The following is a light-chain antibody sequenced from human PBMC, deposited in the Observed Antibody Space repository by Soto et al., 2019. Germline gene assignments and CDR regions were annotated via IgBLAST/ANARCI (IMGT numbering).Light chain of an antibody. Sequence: VLTQPPSVSGAPGQRVTISCTGSSSNIGAGYDVHWYQQLPGTAPKLLIYGNSNRPSGVPDRFSGSKSGTSASLAITGLQAEDEADYYCQSYDSSLSGPFFGTGTKVTVL. CDR3: QSYDSSLSGPF. CDR1: SSNIGAGYD. CDR2: GNS. V-gene: IGLV1-40*01. J-gene: IGLJ1*01.